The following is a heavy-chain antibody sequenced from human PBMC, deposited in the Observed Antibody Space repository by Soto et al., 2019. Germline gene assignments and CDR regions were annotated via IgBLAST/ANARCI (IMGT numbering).Heavy chain of an antibody. V-gene: IGHV1-69*12. D-gene: IGHD3-22*01. CDR2: IIPIFGTA. CDR1: GGTFSSYA. CDR3: ASDYDSSGRSLDAFDI. J-gene: IGHJ3*02. Sequence: QVQLVQSGAEVKKPGSSVKVSCKASGGTFSSYAISWVRQAPGQGLEWMGGIIPIFGTANYAQKFQGRVTITADESTSTAYMELSSLRSEDTAVYYCASDYDSSGRSLDAFDIWGQGTMVTVSS.